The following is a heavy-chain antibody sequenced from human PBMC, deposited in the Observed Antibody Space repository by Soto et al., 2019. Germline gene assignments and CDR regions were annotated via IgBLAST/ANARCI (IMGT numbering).Heavy chain of an antibody. CDR2: ISSNGGST. Sequence: GGSLRLSCAASGFTFSSYHMHWVRQAPGKGLEYVSAISSNGGSTYYADSVKGRFTISRDNSKNTLYLQMGSLRADDMAVYYCARANAAADYWGQGTLVTVSS. CDR3: ARANAAADY. J-gene: IGHJ4*02. D-gene: IGHD1-1*01. V-gene: IGHV3-64*02. CDR1: GFTFSSYH.